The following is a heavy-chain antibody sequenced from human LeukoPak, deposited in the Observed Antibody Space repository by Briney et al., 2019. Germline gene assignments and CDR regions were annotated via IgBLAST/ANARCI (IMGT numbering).Heavy chain of an antibody. D-gene: IGHD7-27*01. CDR2: ISRSGSTI. Sequence: TGGSLRLSCAGSGFTFSNYEMNWVRQAPGKGLEWVSYISRSGSTIYYAESVKGRFTISRDNAKNSLYLQMNSLRAEDTAVYYCARDPWGYWYFDLWGRGTLVTVPS. CDR3: ARDPWGYWYFDL. J-gene: IGHJ2*01. V-gene: IGHV3-48*03. CDR1: GFTFSNYE.